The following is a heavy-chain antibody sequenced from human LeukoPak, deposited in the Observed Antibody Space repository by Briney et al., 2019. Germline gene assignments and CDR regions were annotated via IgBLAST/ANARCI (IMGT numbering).Heavy chain of an antibody. CDR1: GGSIITTNYY. Sequence: PSETLSLTCTVSGGSIITTNYYWGWIRQPPGKGLEWIGSINYSGSTNYNPSLKSRVTISVDTSKNQFSLKLSSVTAADTAVYYCARGDSSSSVRGDFDYWGQGTLVTVSS. D-gene: IGHD6-6*01. CDR2: INYSGST. V-gene: IGHV4-39*07. J-gene: IGHJ4*02. CDR3: ARGDSSSSVRGDFDY.